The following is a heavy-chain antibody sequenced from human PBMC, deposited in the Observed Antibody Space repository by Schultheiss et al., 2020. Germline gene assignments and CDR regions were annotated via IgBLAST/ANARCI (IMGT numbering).Heavy chain of an antibody. CDR1: GGSISSYY. J-gene: IGHJ4*02. CDR3: ARGDRAPGPTVLDY. D-gene: IGHD1-26*01. Sequence: SETLSLTCTVSGGSISSYYWSWIRQPPGKGLEWIGYIYYSGSTNYNPSLKSRVTISVDTSKNQFSLKLSSVTAADTAVYYCARGDRAPGPTVLDYWGQGTLVTVSS. V-gene: IGHV4-59*01. CDR2: IYYSGST.